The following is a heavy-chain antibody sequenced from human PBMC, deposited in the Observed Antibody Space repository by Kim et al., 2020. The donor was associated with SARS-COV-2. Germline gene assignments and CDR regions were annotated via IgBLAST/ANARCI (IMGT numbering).Heavy chain of an antibody. D-gene: IGHD1-1*01. J-gene: IGHJ3*01. V-gene: IGHV1-18*01. CDR2: ISGYSGNT. Sequence: ASVKVSCKTSGFTFVDSYINWVRQAPGQGLEWMGWISGYSGNTLFAEKFQGRAAVTTDASTAYLDLRNLRSDDTAVYYCARQNTTVSTDDVFDLWGQGT. CDR3: ARQNTTVSTDDVFDL. CDR1: GFTFVDSY.